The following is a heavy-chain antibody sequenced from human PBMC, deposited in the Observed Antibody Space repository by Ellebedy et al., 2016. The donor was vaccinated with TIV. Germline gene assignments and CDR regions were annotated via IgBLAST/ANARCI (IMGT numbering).Heavy chain of an antibody. V-gene: IGHV3-11*06. Sequence: PGGSLRLSCVVSGFTFSDYFMRWTRQAPGKGLEWVSTISTSSSYTKCADSVKGRFTVSRDDAKNSLYLHMNSLKAEDTAVYYCVRTGRPWFDYWGQGTLVTVSS. D-gene: IGHD2-8*02. CDR3: VRTGRPWFDY. CDR1: GFTFSDYF. J-gene: IGHJ4*02. CDR2: ISTSSSYT.